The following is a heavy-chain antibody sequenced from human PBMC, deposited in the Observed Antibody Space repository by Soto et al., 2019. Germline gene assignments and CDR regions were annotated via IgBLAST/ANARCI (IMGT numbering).Heavy chain of an antibody. V-gene: IGHV3-23*01. CDR1: GITPSTYA. CDR3: AKGGGAVAGEGDFFDS. D-gene: IGHD6-19*01. Sequence: EVQLLESGGGSVQPGGSLRLSCAASGITPSTYAMSWVRQAAGKGLEWVSLISYNGGSTYYADSVRGRFTVSRDDSKNTLHLHMNSLRVEDTAIYYCAKGGGAVAGEGDFFDSWGQGTLVTVSS. CDR2: ISYNGGST. J-gene: IGHJ4*02.